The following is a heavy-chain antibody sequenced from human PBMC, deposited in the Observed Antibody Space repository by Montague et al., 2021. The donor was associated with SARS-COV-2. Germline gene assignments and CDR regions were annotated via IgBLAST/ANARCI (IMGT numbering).Heavy chain of an antibody. CDR3: ASSYYYGSGTYVYNYYMDG. CDR1: GGSVSSSPYY. D-gene: IGHD3-10*01. Sequence: SETLSLTCTVSGGSVSSSPYYWGWIRQPPGRGLEWVGSISYSGRTYFSPSLKSRLTISVDSSENQFSLRLSSVTAADTAVYYCASSYYYGSGTYVYNYYMDGWGKGTTVTVPS. CDR2: ISYSGRT. J-gene: IGHJ6*03. V-gene: IGHV4-39*01.